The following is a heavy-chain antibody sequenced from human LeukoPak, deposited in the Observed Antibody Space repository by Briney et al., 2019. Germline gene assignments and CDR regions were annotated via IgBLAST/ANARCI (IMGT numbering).Heavy chain of an antibody. CDR2: ISGSGGNT. CDR1: GFTFCSYA. D-gene: IGHD3-10*01. J-gene: IGHJ4*02. Sequence: GGSLRLSCAASGFTFCSYAMSWVRQAPGKGLEWVSGISGSGGNTYYADSVKGRFTVSRDNSKNTLYLQMNSLRAEDTAVYYCGKETFYYGSGSFMGYWGQGTLVTVSS. CDR3: GKETFYYGSGSFMGY. V-gene: IGHV3-23*01.